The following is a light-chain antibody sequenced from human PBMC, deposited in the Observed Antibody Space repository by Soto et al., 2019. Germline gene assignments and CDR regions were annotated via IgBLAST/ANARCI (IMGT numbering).Light chain of an antibody. J-gene: IGKJ3*01. CDR3: QQRFTWPS. CDR2: DAS. Sequence: ETELTQSPATLSLSPGERATLSCRASQSISSSLAWYQQTPGQAPRLLIYDASNRAAGIPAWFSGSGSATDFSLTISSLEPDDFVVYYCQQRFTWPSFGPGTRVDIK. V-gene: IGKV3-11*01. CDR1: QSISSS.